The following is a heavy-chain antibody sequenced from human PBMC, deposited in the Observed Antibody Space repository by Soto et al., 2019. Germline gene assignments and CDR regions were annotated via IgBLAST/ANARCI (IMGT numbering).Heavy chain of an antibody. V-gene: IGHV3-48*02. CDR2: ISSSSSTI. D-gene: IGHD3-9*01. CDR1: GFTFSSYS. J-gene: IGHJ6*02. Sequence: GGSLRLSCAASGFTFSSYSMNWVRQAPGKGLEWVSYISSSSSTIYYADYVKGRFTISRDNAKNSLYLQMNSLRDEDTAVYYCARSALSTPHYDILTGYNYYYYGMDVWGQGTTVTVSS. CDR3: ARSALSTPHYDILTGYNYYYYGMDV.